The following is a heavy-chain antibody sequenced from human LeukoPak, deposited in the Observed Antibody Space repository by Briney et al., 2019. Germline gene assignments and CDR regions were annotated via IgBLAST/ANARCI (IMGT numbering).Heavy chain of an antibody. D-gene: IGHD3-3*02. V-gene: IGHV3-74*01. J-gene: IGHJ4*02. CDR2: IDIDGSST. Sequence: GGSLRLSCAASGFTFSSYWMHWVRQAPGKGLVWVSRIDIDGSSTRYADSVKGRFPISRDNAKNTLDLHMNSLRAEDTAVYYCARPLASGPDFWGQGTLVTVSS. CDR3: ARPLASGPDF. CDR1: GFTFSSYW.